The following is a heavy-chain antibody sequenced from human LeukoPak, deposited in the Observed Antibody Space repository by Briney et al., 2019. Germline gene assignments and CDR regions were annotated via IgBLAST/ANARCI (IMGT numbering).Heavy chain of an antibody. CDR3: AREYSSSKYYYYYYMDV. V-gene: IGHV4-61*10. D-gene: IGHD6-13*01. CDR1: GGSISSGSYY. J-gene: IGHJ6*03. CDR2: INHSGST. Sequence: TSETLSLTCTVSGGSISSGSYYWSWIRQPAGKGLEWIGEINHSGSTNYNPSLKSRVTISVDTSKNQFSLKLSSVTAADTAVYYCAREYSSSKYYYYYYMDVWGKGTTVTVSS.